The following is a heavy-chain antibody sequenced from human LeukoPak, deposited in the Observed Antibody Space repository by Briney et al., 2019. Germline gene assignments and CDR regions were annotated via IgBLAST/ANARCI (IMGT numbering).Heavy chain of an antibody. J-gene: IGHJ4*02. CDR3: ARERWYGLGNSRKIDY. V-gene: IGHV4-30-4*01. CDR2: IYYSGST. D-gene: IGHD3-10*01. CDR1: GGSISSGDYY. Sequence: SETLSLTCTVSGGSISSGDYYWSWIRQPPGKGLEWIGYIYYSGSTYYNPSLKSRVTISVDTSKNQFSLKLSSVTAADTAVYYCARERWYGLGNSRKIDYWGQGTLVTVSS.